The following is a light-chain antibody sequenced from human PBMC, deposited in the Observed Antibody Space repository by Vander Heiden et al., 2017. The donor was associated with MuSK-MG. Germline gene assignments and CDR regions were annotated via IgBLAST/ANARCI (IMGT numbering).Light chain of an antibody. J-gene: IGKJ2*01. CDR2: AAS. Sequence: DIQMTQSPTSLSASVGDRVTITCRASQIITNYLNWYQQKPGKVPKLLIYAASILQSGVPSRFSGSGSGTDFTLTISSLQPEDVATYYCQQNYSMRNTFGEGTKLEIK. V-gene: IGKV1-39*01. CDR1: QIITNY. CDR3: QQNYSMRNT.